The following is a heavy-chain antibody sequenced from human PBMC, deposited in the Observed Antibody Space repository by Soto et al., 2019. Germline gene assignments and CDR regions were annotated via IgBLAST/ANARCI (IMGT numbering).Heavy chain of an antibody. CDR2: IIPIFGTA. Sequence: VKVSCKASGGTFSSYAISWVRQAPGQGLEWMGGIIPIFGTANYAQKFQGRVTITADESTSTAYMELSSLRSEDTAVYYCARVVIVVVPAAIPDYYYYGMDVWGQGTTVTVSS. D-gene: IGHD2-2*02. CDR3: ARVVIVVVPAAIPDYYYYGMDV. J-gene: IGHJ6*02. V-gene: IGHV1-69*01. CDR1: GGTFSSYA.